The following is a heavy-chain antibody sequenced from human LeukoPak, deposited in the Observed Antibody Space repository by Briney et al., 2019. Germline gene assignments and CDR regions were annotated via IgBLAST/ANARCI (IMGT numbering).Heavy chain of an antibody. CDR2: IGISDVDR. CDR1: GFTISSQA. Sequence: GGSLRLSCAASGFTISSQAMSWVRQAPGKGLECVSTIGISDVDRHYADSVKGRFSISRDNSKNTLYLQMNSLRAEDTAVYYCARDAPGAGGFDYWGQATLVTVSS. CDR3: ARDAPGAGGFDY. V-gene: IGHV3-23*01. J-gene: IGHJ4*02. D-gene: IGHD1-14*01.